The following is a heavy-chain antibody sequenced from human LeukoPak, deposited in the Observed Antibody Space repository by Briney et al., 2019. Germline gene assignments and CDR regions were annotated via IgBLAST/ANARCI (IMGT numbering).Heavy chain of an antibody. CDR1: GGTFSSYA. J-gene: IGHJ3*02. CDR3: ARSRVIVGINQRANASDI. CDR2: IFPIFGTA. Sequence: SVKVSCKASGGTFSSYAISWVRQAPGQGLEWMGGIFPIFGTANYAQKFQGRVTITTDESTSTAYMELSSLRSEDTAVYYCARSRVIVGINQRANASDIWGQGSMATDS. D-gene: IGHD3-22*01. V-gene: IGHV1-69*05.